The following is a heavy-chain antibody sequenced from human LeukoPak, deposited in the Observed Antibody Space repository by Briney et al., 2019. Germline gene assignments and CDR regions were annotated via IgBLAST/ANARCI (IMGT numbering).Heavy chain of an antibody. J-gene: IGHJ5*02. CDR1: GYTFTSYY. V-gene: IGHV1-46*01. CDR2: INPSGGST. CDR3: ARGGKDIVLMVYANWFDP. Sequence: ASVKVSCKASGYTFTSYYMHWVRQAPGQGLEWMGIINPSGGSTSYAQKFQGRVTMTRDMSTSTVYMELSSLRSEDTAVYYCARGGKDIVLMVYANWFDPWGQGTLVTVSS. D-gene: IGHD2-8*01.